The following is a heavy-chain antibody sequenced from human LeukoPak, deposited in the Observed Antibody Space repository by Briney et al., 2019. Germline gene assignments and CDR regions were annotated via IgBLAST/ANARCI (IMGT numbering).Heavy chain of an antibody. CDR3: AKSPPLDYSNYSLRRYWYFDL. CDR2: IYYSGST. CDR1: GGSISSYY. Sequence: SETLSLTCTVSGGSISSYYWSWIRQPPGKGLEWIGYIYYSGSTNYNPSPKSRVTISVDTSKNQFSLKLSSVTAADTAVYYCAKSPPLDYSNYSLRRYWYFDLWGRGTLVTVSS. J-gene: IGHJ2*01. V-gene: IGHV4-59*01. D-gene: IGHD4-11*01.